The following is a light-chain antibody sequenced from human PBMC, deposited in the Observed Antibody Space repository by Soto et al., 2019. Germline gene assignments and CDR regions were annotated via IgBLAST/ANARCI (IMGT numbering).Light chain of an antibody. V-gene: IGLV2-23*02. Sequence: LTQPPSVSGSSGHSITISCTGTSSDVGSYNLVSWYQQHPGKAPKLIIYEVTKRPSGVSNRFSGSKSGNTASLTISGLQAEDEADYYCCSYAGSSTLYVFGTGNKVTVL. CDR3: CSYAGSSTLYV. CDR2: EVT. CDR1: SSDVGSYNL. J-gene: IGLJ1*01.